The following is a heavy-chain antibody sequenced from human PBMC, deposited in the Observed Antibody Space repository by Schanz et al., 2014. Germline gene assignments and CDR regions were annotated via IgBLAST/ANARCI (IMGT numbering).Heavy chain of an antibody. V-gene: IGHV3-66*03. Sequence: EVQLVESGGGLIQPGGSLRLSCAVSGFTVNTNYMSWVRQAPGKGLEWISSMYINSGSTQYADSVKGRFIISRDSSKNTAYLQMDSLRRDDTAVYYCAKGSTNTLDSCGQGSLVIVSS. J-gene: IGHJ4*02. CDR3: AKGSTNTLDS. CDR1: GFTVNTNY. CDR2: MYINSGST.